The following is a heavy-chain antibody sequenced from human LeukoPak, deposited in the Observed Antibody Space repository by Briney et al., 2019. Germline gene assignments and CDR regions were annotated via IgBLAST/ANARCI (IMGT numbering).Heavy chain of an antibody. CDR2: ISAYNGNT. D-gene: IGHD3-10*01. V-gene: IGHV1-18*01. CDR3: ASGQEDYYGSGSYSD. CDR1: GYTFTSYG. Sequence: GASVKVSCKASGYTFTSYGISWVRQAPGQGLEWMGWISAYNGNTNCAQKLQGRVTMTTDTSTSTAYMELRSLRSDDTAVYYCASGQEDYYGSGSYSDWGQGTLVTVSS. J-gene: IGHJ4*02.